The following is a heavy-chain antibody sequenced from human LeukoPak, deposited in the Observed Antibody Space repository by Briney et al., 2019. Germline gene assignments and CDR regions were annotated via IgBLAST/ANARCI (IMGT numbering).Heavy chain of an antibody. D-gene: IGHD6-13*01. V-gene: IGHV3-21*01. Sequence: GGSLRLSCAASGFTFSSYSMNWVRQAPGKGLEWVSSISSGSSYIYYADSVMGRFTISRDNAKNSLYLQMNSLRAEDTAVYYCARGIVAAGNIDFWGQGTLVTVSS. CDR3: ARGIVAAGNIDF. J-gene: IGHJ4*02. CDR1: GFTFSSYS. CDR2: ISSGSSYI.